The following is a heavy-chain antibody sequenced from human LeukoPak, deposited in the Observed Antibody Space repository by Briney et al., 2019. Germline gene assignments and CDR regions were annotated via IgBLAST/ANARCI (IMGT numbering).Heavy chain of an antibody. CDR1: GGSISGYY. D-gene: IGHD5-24*01. J-gene: IGHJ4*02. Sequence: SETLSLTCSVSGGSISGYYWSWIRQPPGQELEWIGYIHYRGNTNYNPSLKSRVTMSVDTSKNQFSLKLSSVTAADTAVYYCARVWVATTSFDYWGQGTLVTVSS. CDR3: ARVWVATTSFDY. V-gene: IGHV4-59*08. CDR2: IHYRGNT.